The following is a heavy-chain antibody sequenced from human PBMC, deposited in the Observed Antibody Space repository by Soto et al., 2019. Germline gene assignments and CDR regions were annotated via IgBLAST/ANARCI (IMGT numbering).Heavy chain of an antibody. V-gene: IGHV3-23*01. D-gene: IGHD1-20*01. CDR1: GFTFNNDV. CDR3: AKRVGITGSRAIDY. Sequence: EVQLLESGGGLVQPGGSLRLSCTASGFTFNNDVMNWVRQAPGKGLEWVSAISGSGSSTYYADSVKGRFTISRDNTKNTVYLQMNSLRAEDTAVYYCAKRVGITGSRAIDYWGQGTLVTVSS. J-gene: IGHJ4*02. CDR2: ISGSGSST.